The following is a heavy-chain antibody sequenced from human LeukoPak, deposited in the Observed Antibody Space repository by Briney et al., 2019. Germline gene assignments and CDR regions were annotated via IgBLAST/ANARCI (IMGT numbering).Heavy chain of an antibody. CDR3: ARVRGYSGYEGRYYYYGMDV. Sequence: GGSLRLSCAASGFTVSSNYMSWVRQAPGKGLEWVSVIYSGGSTYYADSVKGRFTISRDNSKNTLYLQMSSLRAEDTAVYYCARVRGYSGYEGRYYYYGMDVWGQGTTVTVSS. CDR1: GFTVSSNY. D-gene: IGHD5-12*01. J-gene: IGHJ6*02. CDR2: IYSGGST. V-gene: IGHV3-53*01.